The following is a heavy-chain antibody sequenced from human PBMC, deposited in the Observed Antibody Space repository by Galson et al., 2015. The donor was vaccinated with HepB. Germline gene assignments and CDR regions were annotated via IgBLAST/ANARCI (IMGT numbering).Heavy chain of an antibody. D-gene: IGHD3-16*01. V-gene: IGHV1-18*01. J-gene: IGHJ5*02. CDR2: ISAYSGNT. CDR1: GYTFTNYG. Sequence: SVKVSCKASGYTFTNYGISWVRQAPGQGLEWMGWISAYSGNTNYAQELQGRVTMTRDTSTSTAYMELMRLRSDDTAVYYCARDQYDDSNWFDPWGQGTLVTVSS. CDR3: ARDQYDDSNWFDP.